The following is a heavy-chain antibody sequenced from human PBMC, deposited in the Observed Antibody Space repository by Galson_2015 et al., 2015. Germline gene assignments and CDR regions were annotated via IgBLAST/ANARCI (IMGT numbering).Heavy chain of an antibody. V-gene: IGHV3-30-3*01. Sequence: SLRLSCAASGFTFSSYAMHWVRQAPGKGLEWVAVISYGGSNKYYADSVKGRFTISRDNSKNTLYLQMNSLRAEDTAVYYCARGSSLLHFDYWGQGTLVTVSS. CDR2: ISYGGSNK. J-gene: IGHJ4*02. CDR3: ARGSSLLHFDY. D-gene: IGHD2-15*01. CDR1: GFTFSSYA.